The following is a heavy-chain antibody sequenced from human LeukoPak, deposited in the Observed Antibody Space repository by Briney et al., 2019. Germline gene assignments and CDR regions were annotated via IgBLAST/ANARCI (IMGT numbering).Heavy chain of an antibody. CDR1: GYTFTGYY. CDR2: INPNSGGT. J-gene: IGHJ4*02. V-gene: IGHV1-2*02. D-gene: IGHD3-10*01. CDR3: ARDFPLYDTMVRGVIIDY. Sequence: ASVKVSCKASGYTFTGYYMHWVRQAPGRGLEWMGWINPNSGGTNYAQKFQGRVTMTRDTSISTAYMELSRLRSDDTAVYYCARDFPLYDTMVRGVIIDYWGQGTLVTVSS.